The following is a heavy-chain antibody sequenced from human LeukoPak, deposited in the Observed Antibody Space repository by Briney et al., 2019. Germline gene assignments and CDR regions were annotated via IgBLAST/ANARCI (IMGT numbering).Heavy chain of an antibody. V-gene: IGHV4-39*07. CDR2: IYYSGST. CDR3: ARSTWPNVLKFDY. CDR1: GDSITSSSYY. D-gene: IGHD2-8*01. Sequence: SETLSLTCTVSGDSITSSSYYWGWIRQPPGKGLEWIGNIYYSGSTSYNPSLKSRVTISLDTSKNQFSLKLTSVTAADTAVYYCARSTWPNVLKFDYWAREPWSPSSQ. J-gene: IGHJ4*02.